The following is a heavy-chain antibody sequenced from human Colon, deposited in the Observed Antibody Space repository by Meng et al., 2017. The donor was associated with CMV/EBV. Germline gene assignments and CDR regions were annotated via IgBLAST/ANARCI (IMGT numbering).Heavy chain of an antibody. J-gene: IGHJ4*02. V-gene: IGHV3-11*01. CDR1: GFTFSDYY. D-gene: IGHD6-19*01. CDR2: ISSSGSTI. Sequence: SCAASGFTFSDYYMSWIRQAPGKGLEWVSYISSSGSTIYYADSVKGRFTISRDNAKNSLYLQMNSLRAEDTAVYYCARCEGDPDRGVAGTLVDYWGQGTLVTVSS. CDR3: ARCEGDPDRGVAGTLVDY.